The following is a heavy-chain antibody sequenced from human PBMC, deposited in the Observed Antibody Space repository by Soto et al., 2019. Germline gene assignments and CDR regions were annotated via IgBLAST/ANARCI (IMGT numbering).Heavy chain of an antibody. CDR1: GGSFSGYY. CDR2: INHSGST. CDR3: ASRNYDFWSGYTYYFDY. D-gene: IGHD3-3*01. V-gene: IGHV4-34*01. Sequence: SETLSLTCAVYGGSFSGYYWSWIRQPPGKGLEWIGEINHSGSTNYNPSLKSRVTISVDTSKNQFSLKLSSVTAADTAVYYCASRNYDFWSGYTYYFDYWGQGTLVTVSS. J-gene: IGHJ4*02.